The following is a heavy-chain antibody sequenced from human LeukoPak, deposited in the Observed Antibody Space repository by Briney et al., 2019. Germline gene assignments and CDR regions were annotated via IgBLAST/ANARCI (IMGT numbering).Heavy chain of an antibody. V-gene: IGHV3-23*01. J-gene: IGHJ4*02. CDR2: ISGSGGST. Sequence: GGSLRLSCAASGFTFSSYAMSWVRQAPGKGLEWASAISGSGGSTYYADSVKGRFTISRDNSKNTLYLQMNSLRAEDTAVYYCAKDLGDSSGYSYFDYWGQGTLVTVSS. CDR3: AKDLGDSSGYSYFDY. D-gene: IGHD3-22*01. CDR1: GFTFSSYA.